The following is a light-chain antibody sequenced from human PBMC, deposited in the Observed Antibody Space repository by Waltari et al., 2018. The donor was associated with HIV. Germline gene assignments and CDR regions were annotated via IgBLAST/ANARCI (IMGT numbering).Light chain of an antibody. CDR2: KDA. CDR3: QSADNSGSYQV. J-gene: IGLJ3*02. V-gene: IGLV3-25*03. Sequence: SYELTQPPSVSVSPGQTAKITCSGDALPKQYAYWYQQKPGQAPVVMIYKDAERPSGIPERFSASTSGTTVTLTISGVQAEDEADYYCQSADNSGSYQVCGGGTRLTVL. CDR1: ALPKQY.